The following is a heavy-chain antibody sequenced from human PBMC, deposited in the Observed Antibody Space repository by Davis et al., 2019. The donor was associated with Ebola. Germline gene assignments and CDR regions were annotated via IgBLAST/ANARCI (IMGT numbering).Heavy chain of an antibody. CDR3: ARGHGSGSHRYNWFDP. Sequence: PGGSLRLSCTVSGGSISSYYRSWIRQPPGKGLEWIGYIYYSGSTNYNPSLKSRVTISVDTSKNQFSLKLSSVTAADTAVYYCARGHGSGSHRYNWFDPWGQGTLVTVSS. J-gene: IGHJ5*02. D-gene: IGHD1-26*01. CDR1: GGSISSYY. V-gene: IGHV4-59*01. CDR2: IYYSGST.